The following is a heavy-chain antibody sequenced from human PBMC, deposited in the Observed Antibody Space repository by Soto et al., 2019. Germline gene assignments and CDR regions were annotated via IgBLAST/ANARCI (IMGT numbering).Heavy chain of an antibody. CDR3: ARDSRGGWPEPDAFDI. CDR2: INAGNGNT. CDR1: GYTFTSYA. J-gene: IGHJ3*02. Sequence: ASVKVSCKASGYTFTSYAMHWVRQAPGQRLEWMGWINAGNGNTKYSQKFQGRVTITRDTSASTAYMELSSLRSEDTAVYYCARDSRGGWPEPDAFDIWGPGTMVTVSS. V-gene: IGHV1-3*01. D-gene: IGHD3-16*01.